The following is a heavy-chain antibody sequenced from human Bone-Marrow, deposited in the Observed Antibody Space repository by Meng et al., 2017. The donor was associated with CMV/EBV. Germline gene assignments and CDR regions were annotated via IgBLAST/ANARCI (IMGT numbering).Heavy chain of an antibody. D-gene: IGHD6-13*01. CDR1: GYTFTSYG. J-gene: IGHJ3*02. CDR2: INPNSGGT. CDR3: ARFIAAAQNAFDI. Sequence: ASVKVSCKASGYTFTSYGISWVRQAPGQGLEWMGWINPNSGGTNYAQKFQGRVTMTRDTSISTAYMELSRLRSDDTAVYYCARFIAAAQNAFDIWGQGTMVTFSS. V-gene: IGHV1-2*02.